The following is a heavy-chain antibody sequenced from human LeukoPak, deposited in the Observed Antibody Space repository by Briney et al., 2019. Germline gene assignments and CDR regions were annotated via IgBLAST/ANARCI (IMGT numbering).Heavy chain of an antibody. J-gene: IGHJ6*02. Sequence: ASVKVSCKASGYTFTSYDINWVRQAAGQGLEWMGWMNPSSGNTGYAQKFQGRVTMTRNTSISTAYMELSSLRSEDTAVYYWAKRINYGDLRGYYYYGMDVWGQGTTVTVSS. D-gene: IGHD4-17*01. CDR3: AKRINYGDLRGYYYYGMDV. CDR2: MNPSSGNT. V-gene: IGHV1-8*01. CDR1: GYTFTSYD.